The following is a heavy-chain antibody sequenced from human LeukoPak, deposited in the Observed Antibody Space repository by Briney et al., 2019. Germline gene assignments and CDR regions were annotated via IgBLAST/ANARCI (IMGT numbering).Heavy chain of an antibody. D-gene: IGHD3-16*01. Sequence: SVKVSCKASGGTFSSYAISWVRQAPGQGLEWMGRIIPIFGTANYAQKFQGRVTITTDESTSTAYMELSSLRSEDTAVYYCARDTFLITMGYYYYCYMDVWGKGTTVTVSS. CDR1: GGTFSSYA. CDR3: ARDTFLITMGYYYYCYMDV. J-gene: IGHJ6*03. V-gene: IGHV1-69*05. CDR2: IIPIFGTA.